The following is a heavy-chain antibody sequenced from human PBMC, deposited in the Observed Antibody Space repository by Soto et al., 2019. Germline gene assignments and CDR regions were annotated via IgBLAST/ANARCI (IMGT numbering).Heavy chain of an antibody. CDR2: IYYSGST. CDR3: ARYGSGSSVWFDP. V-gene: IGHV4-59*01. J-gene: IGHJ5*02. Sequence: QVQLQESGPGLVKPSETLSLTCTVSGGSISSYYWSWIRQPPGKGLEWIGYIYYSGSTNYNPSLKRRAPLSXDXPKNQFSLKLSSVTAADTAVYYCARYGSGSSVWFDPWGQGTLVTVSS. CDR1: GGSISSYY. D-gene: IGHD3-10*01.